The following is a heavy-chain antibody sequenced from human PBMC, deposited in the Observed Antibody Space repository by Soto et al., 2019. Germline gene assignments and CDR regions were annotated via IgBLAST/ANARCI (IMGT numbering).Heavy chain of an antibody. D-gene: IGHD2-2*01. CDR3: ARDPSEGRVGNWFES. Sequence: GGSLRLSCAASGFTFSRYGMNWLRQAPGKGLEWVASISSSTSYVYYADSVKGRFSTSRDNAKNILYLEMYALRTEDTAVYYCARDPSEGRVGNWFESWGQGTLVTVSS. J-gene: IGHJ5*01. V-gene: IGHV3-21*06. CDR2: ISSSTSYV. CDR1: GFTFSRYG.